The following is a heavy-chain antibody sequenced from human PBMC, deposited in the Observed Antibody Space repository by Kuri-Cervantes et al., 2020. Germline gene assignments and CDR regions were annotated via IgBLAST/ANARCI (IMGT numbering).Heavy chain of an antibody. Sequence: SLKISCAASGFTFDDYAMHWVRQAPGKGLGWVSGISWNSGSIGYADSVKGRFTISRDDSKNTAYLEMNSLKIDDTAVYYCTRYCSSSSCPIEAAFDIWGQGTMVTVSS. CDR3: TRYCSSSSCPIEAAFDI. J-gene: IGHJ3*02. CDR1: GFTFDDYA. D-gene: IGHD2-2*01. V-gene: IGHV3-9*01. CDR2: ISWNSGSI.